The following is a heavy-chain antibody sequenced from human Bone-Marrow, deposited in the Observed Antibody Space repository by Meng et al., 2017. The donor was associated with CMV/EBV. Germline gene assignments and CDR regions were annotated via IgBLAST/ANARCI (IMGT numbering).Heavy chain of an antibody. D-gene: IGHD2/OR15-2a*01. CDR2: INSDGRST. V-gene: IGHV3-74*01. CDR1: GFTFTSYW. J-gene: IGHJ4*02. CDR3: ATSPFWDNIKPERYSDY. Sequence: GESLKISCAASGFTFTSYWMHWVRQAPGKGLVWVSRINSDGRSTNYADSVKGRFTISRDNARNTLYLQMNSLRAEDTAVYYCATSPFWDNIKPERYSDYWGQGTLVTFSS.